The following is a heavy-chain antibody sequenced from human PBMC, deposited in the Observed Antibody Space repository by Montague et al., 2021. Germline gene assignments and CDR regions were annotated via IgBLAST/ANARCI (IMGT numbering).Heavy chain of an antibody. J-gene: IGHJ3*02. D-gene: IGHD3-10*01. CDR3: TRKGWFGDYGFDI. Sequence: SETLSLTRTVSGVAISSSNYHWGWIRQPPGKGPEWIGSIYYSGTTYYNPSLRSRVTISVGTSGNQFSLKLNSVTAADTAFYYCTRKGWFGDYGFDIWGQGTMVTVSS. CDR1: GVAISSSNYH. V-gene: IGHV4-39*01. CDR2: IYYSGTT.